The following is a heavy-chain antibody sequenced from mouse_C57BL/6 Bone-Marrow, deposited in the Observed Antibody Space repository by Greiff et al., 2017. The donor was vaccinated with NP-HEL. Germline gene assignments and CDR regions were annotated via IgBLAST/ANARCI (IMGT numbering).Heavy chain of an antibody. D-gene: IGHD2-2*01. V-gene: IGHV1-82*01. CDR2: IYPGDGDT. Sequence: QVQLKQSGPELVKPGASVKISCKASGYAFSSSWMNWVKQRPGKGLEWIGRIYPGDGDTSYNGKFKGKATLTADKSSSPAYMQLSSLTSEYSAVYFFARGLGAYWGQGTLVTVSA. CDR3: ARGLGAY. J-gene: IGHJ3*01. CDR1: GYAFSSSW.